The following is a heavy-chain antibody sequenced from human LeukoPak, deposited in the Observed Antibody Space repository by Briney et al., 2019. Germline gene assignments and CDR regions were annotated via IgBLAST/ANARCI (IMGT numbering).Heavy chain of an antibody. Sequence: SQTLSLTCAVSGGSISSSSYYWGWIRQPPGKGLEWIGSIYYSGSTYYNPSLKSRVSISADASKNQFSLKLTSVTAADTAVYYCASEDLYDSSGYDFSVNWGQGTLVTVSS. CDR2: IYYSGST. CDR3: ASEDLYDSSGYDFSVN. J-gene: IGHJ4*02. V-gene: IGHV4-39*07. CDR1: GGSISSSSYY. D-gene: IGHD3-22*01.